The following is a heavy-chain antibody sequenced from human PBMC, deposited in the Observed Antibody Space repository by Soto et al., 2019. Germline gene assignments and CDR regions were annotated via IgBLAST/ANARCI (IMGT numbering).Heavy chain of an antibody. V-gene: IGHV4-59*01. CDR1: GGSISSYY. CDR2: IYYSGST. Sequence: SETLSLTCTVSGGSISSYYWSWIRQPPGKGLEWIGYIYYSGSTNYNPSLKSRVTISVDTSKNQFSLKLSSVTAADTAVYYCARSPVLRFLEWLPIFDYWGQGTLVTVSS. J-gene: IGHJ4*02. CDR3: ARSPVLRFLEWLPIFDY. D-gene: IGHD3-3*01.